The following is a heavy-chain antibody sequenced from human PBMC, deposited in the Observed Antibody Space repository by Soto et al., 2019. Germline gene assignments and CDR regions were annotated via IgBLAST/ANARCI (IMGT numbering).Heavy chain of an antibody. D-gene: IGHD4-17*01. V-gene: IGHV3-48*02. Sequence: EVQLLESGGGLVQPGGSLRLSCAASGFTFSSYAMSWVRQAPGKGLEWVSYISSSSSTIYYADSVKGRFTISRDNAKNSLYLQMNSLRDEDTAVYYCASAPYGDPGASAFDIWGQGTMVTVSS. CDR1: GFTFSSYA. CDR2: ISSSSSTI. J-gene: IGHJ3*02. CDR3: ASAPYGDPGASAFDI.